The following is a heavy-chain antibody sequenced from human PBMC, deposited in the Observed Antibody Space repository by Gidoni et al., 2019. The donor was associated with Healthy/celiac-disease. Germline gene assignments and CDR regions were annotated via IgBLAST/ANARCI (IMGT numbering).Heavy chain of an antibody. D-gene: IGHD1-26*01. Sequence: EVQLVESGGGLVKPGGSLRLSCAASGFTFSSYGMNWVRQAPGKGLEWVSSISSSSSYIYYADSVKGRFTISRDNAKNSLYLQMNSLRAEDTAVYYCARDLGVGANYFDYWGQGTLVTVSS. CDR2: ISSSSSYI. CDR1: GFTFSSYG. CDR3: ARDLGVGANYFDY. J-gene: IGHJ4*02. V-gene: IGHV3-21*01.